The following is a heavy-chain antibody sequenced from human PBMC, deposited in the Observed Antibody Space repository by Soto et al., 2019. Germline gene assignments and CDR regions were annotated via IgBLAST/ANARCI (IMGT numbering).Heavy chain of an antibody. V-gene: IGHV4-4*02. D-gene: IGHD2-21*02. J-gene: IGHJ4*02. CDR1: GVSISSSNW. CDR2: IYHSGST. CDR3: ARVLAYCGGDCWSHFDY. Sequence: SETLSLTCAVSGVSISSSNWWSWVRQPPGKGLEWIGEIYHSGSTNYNPSLKSRVTISVDKSKNQFSLKLSSVTAADTAVYYCARVLAYCGGDCWSHFDYWGQGTLVTVSS.